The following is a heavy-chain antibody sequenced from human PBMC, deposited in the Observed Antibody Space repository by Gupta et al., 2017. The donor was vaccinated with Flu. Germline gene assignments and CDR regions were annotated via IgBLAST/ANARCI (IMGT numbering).Heavy chain of an antibody. CDR1: GFTFSDYY. J-gene: IGHJ6*02. V-gene: IGHV3-11*03. CDR3: ASNQGGYCSGGSCHHHSYYYYGMDV. Sequence: VKPGGSLRLSCAASGFTFSDYYMSWIRQAPGKGLEWVSYISSSSSYTNYADSVKGRFTISRDNAKNSLYLQMNSLRAEDTAVYYCASNQGGYCSGGSCHHHSYYYYGMDVWGQGTTVTVSS. CDR2: ISSSSSYT. D-gene: IGHD2-15*01.